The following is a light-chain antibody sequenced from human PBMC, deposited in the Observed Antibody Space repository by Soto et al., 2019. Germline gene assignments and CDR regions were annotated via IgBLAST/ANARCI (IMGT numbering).Light chain of an antibody. CDR3: SSYTSSSNYV. CDR1: SSDVGGYNY. CDR2: EVS. V-gene: IGLV2-14*01. Sequence: QSALTQPASVSGSPGQSITISCTGTSSDVGGYNYVSWYQQHPAKAPKLVIFEVSNRPSGISNRFSGSKSGNTASLTISGLQAEDEADYYCSSYTSSSNYVFGTGTKLTVL. J-gene: IGLJ1*01.